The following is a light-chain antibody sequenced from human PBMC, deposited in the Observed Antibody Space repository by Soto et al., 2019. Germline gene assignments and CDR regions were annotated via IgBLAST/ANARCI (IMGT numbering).Light chain of an antibody. J-gene: IGKJ1*01. Sequence: EVVMTQSPATLSVSPGEGATFSCRASQSVANNVAWYQQKPGQAPRLLIYRASTRATGIPARFSGSGYGREFVLTISSLQAEDVAVYHCQQHNNWPPWTFGQGTRVEIK. CDR3: QQHNNWPPWT. CDR1: QSVANN. V-gene: IGKV3-15*01. CDR2: RAS.